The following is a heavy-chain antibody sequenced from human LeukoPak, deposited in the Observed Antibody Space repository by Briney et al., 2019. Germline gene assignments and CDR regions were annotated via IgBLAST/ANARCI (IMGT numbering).Heavy chain of an antibody. CDR1: GFTFSDYY. CDR3: AREVVTMEGTNWFDP. Sequence: GGSLRLSCAASGFTFSDYYMSWIRQAPGKGLEWVAVISYDGSNKYYADSVKGRFTISRDNSKNTLYLQMNSLRAEDTAVYYCAREVVTMEGTNWFDPWGQGTLVTVSS. J-gene: IGHJ5*02. CDR2: ISYDGSNK. V-gene: IGHV3-30-3*01. D-gene: IGHD3-3*01.